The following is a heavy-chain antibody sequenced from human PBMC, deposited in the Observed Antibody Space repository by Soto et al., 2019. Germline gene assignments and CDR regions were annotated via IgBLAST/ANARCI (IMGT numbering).Heavy chain of an antibody. Sequence: GGSLRLSCEASGFTFSTSAMSWVRQAPGKGLEWVSTISDSGSTYYADSVKGRFTISRDNSKTPLYLQMNCLRAEDTAVYYCAKVWGEDGYCSRTSCLYYFHHWGQGALVTVSS. V-gene: IGHV3-23*01. J-gene: IGHJ4*02. CDR2: ISDSGST. D-gene: IGHD2-2*03. CDR3: AKVWGEDGYCSRTSCLYYFHH. CDR1: GFTFSTSA.